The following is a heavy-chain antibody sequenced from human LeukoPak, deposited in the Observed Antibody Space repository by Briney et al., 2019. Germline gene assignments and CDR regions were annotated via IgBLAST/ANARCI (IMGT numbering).Heavy chain of an antibody. J-gene: IGHJ4*02. D-gene: IGHD3-22*01. CDR1: GFTFSSYS. CDR2: ISSSSSYI. CDR3: ARDYYDSSGYYRNFDY. V-gene: IGHV3-21*01. Sequence: PGGSLRLSCAASGFTFSSYSMNWVRQAPGKGLEWVSSISSSSSYIYYADSVKGRFTISRDNAKNSLYLQMNSLGAEDTAVYYCARDYYDSSGYYRNFDYWGQGTLVTVSS.